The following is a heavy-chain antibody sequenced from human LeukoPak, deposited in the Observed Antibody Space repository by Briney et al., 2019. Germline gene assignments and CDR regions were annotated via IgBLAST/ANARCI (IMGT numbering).Heavy chain of an antibody. Sequence: QPGGSLRLSCAASGFTVSSYAMSWVRQAPGKGLEGVSAIRGGGGTTYYADSVKGRLTISRDDTKDTLHLQMNSLRAEDAAVYYCAKDAFPFPGPAAISAWFDPWGQGTLVTVSS. CDR3: AKDAFPFPGPAAISAWFDP. V-gene: IGHV3-23*01. D-gene: IGHD2-2*01. J-gene: IGHJ5*02. CDR2: IRGGGGTT. CDR1: GFTVSSYA.